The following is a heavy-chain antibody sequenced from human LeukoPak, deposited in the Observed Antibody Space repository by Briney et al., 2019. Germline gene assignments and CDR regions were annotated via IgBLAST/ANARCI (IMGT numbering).Heavy chain of an antibody. CDR1: GDSVSSNSAA. J-gene: IGHJ5*02. D-gene: IGHD3-3*01. Sequence: SQTLSLTCAISGDSVSSNSAAWNWIRQSPSRGLEWLGRTYYRSKWYNDYAVSVKSRITINPDTSKNQFSLQLNSVTPEDTAVYYCARAGRGAIFGVVISDVQRWFDPWGQGTLVTVSS. CDR2: TYYRSKWYN. CDR3: ARAGRGAIFGVVISDVQRWFDP. V-gene: IGHV6-1*01.